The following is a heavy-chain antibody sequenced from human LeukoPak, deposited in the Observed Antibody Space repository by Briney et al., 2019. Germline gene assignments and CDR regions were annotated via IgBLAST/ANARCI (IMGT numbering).Heavy chain of an antibody. CDR2: IYYSGST. CDR3: ARHVGRYSSSWYH. CDR1: GGSISSSSYY. J-gene: IGHJ4*02. D-gene: IGHD6-13*01. Sequence: SETLSLTCTVSGGSISSSSYYWGWIRQPPGKGLEWIGSIYYSGSTYYNPALKSRVTISVDPSKNQFSPKLRSVTAGDTAVYYCARHVGRYSSSWYHWGQRTLVTVSS. V-gene: IGHV4-39*01.